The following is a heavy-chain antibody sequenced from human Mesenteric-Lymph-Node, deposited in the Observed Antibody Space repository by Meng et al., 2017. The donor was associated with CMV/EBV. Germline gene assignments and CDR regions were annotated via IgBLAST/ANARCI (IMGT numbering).Heavy chain of an antibody. V-gene: IGHV4-34*01. CDR3: ARAYDFWSGYYHRPFDY. CDR2: INHSGST. Sequence: GGSFRGYYWSWIRQPPGKGLEWIGEINHSGSTNYNPSLKSRVTISVDTSKNQFSLKLSSVTAADTAVYYCARAYDFWSGYYHRPFDYWGQGTLVTVSS. CDR1: GGSFRGYY. J-gene: IGHJ4*02. D-gene: IGHD3-3*01.